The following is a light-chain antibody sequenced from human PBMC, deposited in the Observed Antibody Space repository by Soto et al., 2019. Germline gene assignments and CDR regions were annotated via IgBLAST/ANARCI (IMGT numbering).Light chain of an antibody. V-gene: IGKV3-15*01. J-gene: IGKJ2*01. CDR2: GAS. CDR1: QSFASN. Sequence: EIVMTQSPASLSVSPGDGATLSCRASQSFASNVAWYQQKPGQGPRLLIHGASTRAVGVPARFSGSGSRTDITLTINRLQSEDVAIYYCQQYHNSPPRYTFGQGNKLQIK. CDR3: QQYHNSPPRYT.